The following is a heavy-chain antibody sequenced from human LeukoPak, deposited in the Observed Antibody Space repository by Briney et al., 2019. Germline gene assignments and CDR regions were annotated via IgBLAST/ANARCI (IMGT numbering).Heavy chain of an antibody. CDR1: GYSISSGYY. CDR3: ARDRGSSWYAGPSMGAFDI. V-gene: IGHV4-38-2*02. Sequence: SSETLSLTCTVSGYSISSGYYWGWIRQPPGKGLEWIGSIYHSGSTYYNPSLKSRVTISVDTSKNQFSLKLSSVTAADTAVYYCARDRGSSWYAGPSMGAFDIWGQGTMVTVSS. J-gene: IGHJ3*02. D-gene: IGHD6-13*01. CDR2: IYHSGST.